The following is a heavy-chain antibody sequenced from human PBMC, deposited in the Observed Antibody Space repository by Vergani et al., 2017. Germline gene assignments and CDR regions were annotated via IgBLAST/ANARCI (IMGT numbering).Heavy chain of an antibody. D-gene: IGHD3-16*01. CDR2: IQFDGSNQ. J-gene: IGHJ4*02. CDR1: GFTLSNYD. V-gene: IGHV3-30*02. Sequence: QVQLVESGGGVVQRGGSLRLSCATSGFTLSNYDMQWIRQGPGKGLEFVAFIQFDGSNQYYADSVKGRFTLSRDFSKNTRYLQMNSLRTDDTSTYDCAKHFRGWGIDYWGQGTQVIVSS. CDR3: AKHFRGWGIDY.